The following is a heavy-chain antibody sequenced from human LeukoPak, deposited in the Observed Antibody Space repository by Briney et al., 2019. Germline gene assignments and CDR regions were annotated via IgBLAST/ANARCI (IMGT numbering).Heavy chain of an antibody. CDR3: ARDGEADYYDSSGYQGLIDY. CDR1: GFTFSSYA. Sequence: GGSLRLSCAASGFTFSSYAMHWVRQAPGKGLEWVAVISYDGSNKYYADSVKGRFTISRDNSKNTLYLQMNSLRAEDTAVYYCARDGEADYYDSSGYQGLIDYWGQGTLVTVSS. V-gene: IGHV3-30-3*01. J-gene: IGHJ4*02. CDR2: ISYDGSNK. D-gene: IGHD3-22*01.